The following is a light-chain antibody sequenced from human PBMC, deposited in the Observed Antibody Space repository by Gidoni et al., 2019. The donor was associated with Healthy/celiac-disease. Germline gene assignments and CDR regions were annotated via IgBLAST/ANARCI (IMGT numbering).Light chain of an antibody. V-gene: IGKV3-20*01. J-gene: IGKJ1*01. Sequence: EFVLCQSRGTLSLSPGERATLSCRASQSVSSSYLAWYQQKPGQAPRLLIYGASSRATGIPDRFSGSGSGTDFTLTISRLEPEDFAVYYCQQYGSSPPTFGQGTKVEIK. CDR3: QQYGSSPPT. CDR1: QSVSSSY. CDR2: GAS.